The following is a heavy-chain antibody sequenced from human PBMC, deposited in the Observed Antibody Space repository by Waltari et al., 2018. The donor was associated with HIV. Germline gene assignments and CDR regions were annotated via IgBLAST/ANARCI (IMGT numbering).Heavy chain of an antibody. CDR2: INKDSNKK. J-gene: IGHJ4*02. D-gene: IGHD2-21*01. Sequence: EVVLVESGGGLVQPGGSRRLSCVTSGFPFASFSMSWVRQAPGKGLEWVANINKDSNKKNYVGSVKGRFIISRDNAGNSVLLDRTDLRGEDTGLYYCAREVSGSPYFFNYWGQGAMISVSS. V-gene: IGHV3-7*03. CDR1: GFPFASFS. CDR3: AREVSGSPYFFNY.